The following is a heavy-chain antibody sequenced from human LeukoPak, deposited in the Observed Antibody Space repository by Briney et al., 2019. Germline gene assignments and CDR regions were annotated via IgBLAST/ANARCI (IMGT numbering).Heavy chain of an antibody. CDR2: ICSSSSYI. V-gene: IGHV3-21*01. CDR3: ARDSGYYYDSSGYYGYYFDY. J-gene: IGHJ4*02. CDR1: GFTFSSYS. D-gene: IGHD3-22*01. Sequence: GGSLRLSCAASGFTFSSYSMNWVRQAPGKGLEWVSSICSSSSYIYYADSVKGRYTISRDNAKNSLYMQMNSLRDEDTAVYYCARDSGYYYDSSGYYGYYFDYWRQGTLVTVSS.